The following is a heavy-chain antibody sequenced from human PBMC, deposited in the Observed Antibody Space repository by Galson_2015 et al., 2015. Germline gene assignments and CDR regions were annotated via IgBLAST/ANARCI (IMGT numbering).Heavy chain of an antibody. Sequence: SVKVSCKASGYTFTSYDINWVRQATGQGLEWMGWINPNRGNTGYAQKFQGRVTMTRHTSISTAYMALSSLRSEATAVYYCARAGAGPFYYYYGMDVWGQGTTVAVSS. CDR1: GYTFTSYD. D-gene: IGHD3-10*01. CDR3: ARAGAGPFYYYYGMDV. J-gene: IGHJ6*02. V-gene: IGHV1-8*01. CDR2: INPNRGNT.